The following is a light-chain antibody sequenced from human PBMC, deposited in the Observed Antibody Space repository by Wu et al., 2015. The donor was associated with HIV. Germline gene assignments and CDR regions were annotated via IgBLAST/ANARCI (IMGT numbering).Light chain of an antibody. V-gene: IGKV3-20*01. CDR1: QSVSSTY. J-gene: IGKJ1*01. CDR2: GAS. CDR3: QTMWT. Sequence: EIVLTQSPGTLSLSPGERATLSCRASQSVSSTYLSWYQQKFGQAPRLLIFGASNRATGIPDRFSGSGSGTDFTLTISRLEPEDIAVYYCQTMWTFGQGTKVEIK.